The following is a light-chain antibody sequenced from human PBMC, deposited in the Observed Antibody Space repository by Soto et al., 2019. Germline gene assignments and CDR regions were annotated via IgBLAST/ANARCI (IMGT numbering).Light chain of an antibody. Sequence: QSALIQPPSMSGSPGQSVTFSCTVTTSDIGAYDYVSCFQHHPGTVPKPMIYSVNSRPSGVPDRFSDSKSANPASMTISGLQPGDGADYFCFSYTSRATSVLGTGTKVTVL. CDR1: TSDIGAYDY. J-gene: IGLJ1*01. CDR2: SVN. V-gene: IGLV2-11*01. CDR3: FSYTSRATSV.